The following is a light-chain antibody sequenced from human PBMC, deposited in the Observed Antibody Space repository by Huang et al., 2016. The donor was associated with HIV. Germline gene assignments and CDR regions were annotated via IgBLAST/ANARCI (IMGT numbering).Light chain of an antibody. V-gene: IGKV1-33*01. Sequence: DIQMTQSPSSLSASVGDRVNITCQPSQDISNYLNWYQQKPRKAPKLLIYDSSNLETGVPSRFSGSGSGTDFTFTISSLQPEDIATYYCQQYDNPRLTFGGGTKVEIK. CDR2: DSS. CDR1: QDISNY. CDR3: QQYDNPRLT. J-gene: IGKJ4*01.